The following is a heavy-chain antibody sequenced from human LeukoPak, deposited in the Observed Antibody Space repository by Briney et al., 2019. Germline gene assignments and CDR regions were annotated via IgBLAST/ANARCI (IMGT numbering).Heavy chain of an antibody. V-gene: IGHV1-2*02. CDR2: INPNSGGT. CDR1: GYTFTGYY. Sequence: VASVKVSCKASGYTFTGYYMHWVRQAPGQGLEWMGWINPNSGGTNYAQKFQGRVTMTRDTSISTAYMELSRLRSDDTAVYYCARVPYYYDPWGCFDYWGQGTLVTVSS. CDR3: ARVPYYYDPWGCFDY. D-gene: IGHD3-22*01. J-gene: IGHJ4*02.